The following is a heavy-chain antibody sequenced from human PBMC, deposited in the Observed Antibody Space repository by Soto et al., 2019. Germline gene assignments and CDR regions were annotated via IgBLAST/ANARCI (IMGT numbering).Heavy chain of an antibody. D-gene: IGHD1-26*01. CDR2: INHSGST. Sequence: PSETLSLTCAVYGGSFSGYYWSWIRQPPGKGLEWIGEINHSGSTNYNPSLKSRVTISVDTSKNQFSLKLSSVTAADTAVYYCARERENWFDPWGQGTLVTVSS. CDR3: ARERENWFDP. J-gene: IGHJ5*02. V-gene: IGHV4-34*01. CDR1: GGSFSGYY.